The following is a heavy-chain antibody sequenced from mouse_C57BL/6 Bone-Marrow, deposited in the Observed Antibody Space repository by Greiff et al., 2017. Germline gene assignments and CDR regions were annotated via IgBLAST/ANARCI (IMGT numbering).Heavy chain of an antibody. Sequence: QVQLQQSGAELVKPGASVKISCKASGYAFSSYWMNWMKQRPGKGLEWIGQIYPGDGDTNYNGKFKGKATLTADKSSSTAYMQLSSLTSEDSAVYFCARPYYYGSSYDGFAYWGQGTLVTVSA. J-gene: IGHJ3*01. V-gene: IGHV1-80*01. CDR2: IYPGDGDT. D-gene: IGHD1-1*01. CDR1: GYAFSSYW. CDR3: ARPYYYGSSYDGFAY.